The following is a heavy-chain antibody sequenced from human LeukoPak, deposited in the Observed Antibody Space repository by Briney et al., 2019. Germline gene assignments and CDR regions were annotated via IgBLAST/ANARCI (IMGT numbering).Heavy chain of an antibody. CDR2: INPNSGGT. CDR1: GYTFTGYY. Sequence: ASVKVSCKASGYTFTGYYMHWVRQAPGQGLEWMGWINPNSGGTNYAQKFRGRVTMTRDTSISTAYMELSRLRSDDTAVYYCARCPGPFNWFDPWGQGTLVTVSS. J-gene: IGHJ5*02. V-gene: IGHV1-2*02. CDR3: ARCPGPFNWFDP.